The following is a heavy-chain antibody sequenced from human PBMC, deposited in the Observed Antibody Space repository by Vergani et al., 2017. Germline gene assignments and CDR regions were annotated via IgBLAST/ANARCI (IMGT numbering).Heavy chain of an antibody. CDR1: GGSISSSSHF. D-gene: IGHD3-16*01. J-gene: IGHJ6*02. Sequence: QLQLHKSGPGLVKPSETLSLTCTLSGGSISSSSHFWGWLRQTPGKGLELIGSIYYTRSAYYNPSLKSRVSISVDASKNQFSLKLSSVTAADSAVYYCARHDSGHYDASYYGLDVWGQGTTVTVSS. CDR2: IYYTRSA. CDR3: ARHDSGHYDASYYGLDV. V-gene: IGHV4-39*01.